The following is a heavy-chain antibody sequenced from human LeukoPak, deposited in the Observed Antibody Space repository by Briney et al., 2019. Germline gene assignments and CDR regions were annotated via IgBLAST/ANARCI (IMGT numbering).Heavy chain of an antibody. CDR3: ARRSWGSGTYYRGSGFDT. J-gene: IGHJ5*02. D-gene: IGHD3-10*01. CDR1: GSSLSSSLYY. V-gene: IGHV4-39*01. CDR2: IYYDGST. Sequence: SETLSLTCTVSGSSLSSSLYYWGWIRQPPGKGLEWIGNIYYDGSTYYNPSLKSRVTISVDTSKNQFSLRLSSVTAADTAEYYCARRSWGSGTYYRGSGFDTWGQGTLVTVSS.